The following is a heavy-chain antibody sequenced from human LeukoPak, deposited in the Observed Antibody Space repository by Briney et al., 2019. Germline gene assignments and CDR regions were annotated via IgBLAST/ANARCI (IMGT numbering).Heavy chain of an antibody. Sequence: PSETLSLTCSVSGDSVSNSRVYWGWIRQTPGEGLEWIGYIYHSGSTYYNPSLKSRVTISVDRSKNQFSLKLSSVTAADTAVYYCAREPSAPSSSVDYWGQGTLVTVSS. J-gene: IGHJ4*02. V-gene: IGHV4-39*07. D-gene: IGHD6-6*01. CDR2: IYHSGST. CDR3: AREPSAPSSSVDY. CDR1: GDSVSNSRVY.